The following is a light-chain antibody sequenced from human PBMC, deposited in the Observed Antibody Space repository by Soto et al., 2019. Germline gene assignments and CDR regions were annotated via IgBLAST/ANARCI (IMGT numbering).Light chain of an antibody. CDR1: QTVSSNY. Sequence: EIVLTQSPGTLSLSPGEGPTLSCGASQTVSSNYLAWYQQKTGQAPRILIYGASNRDTGIPARFSGSGSGTDFTLTISRLEPEDFEVYYCQQRRNWPRTFGQGTKVDIK. J-gene: IGKJ1*01. CDR3: QQRRNWPRT. V-gene: IGKV3D-20*02. CDR2: GAS.